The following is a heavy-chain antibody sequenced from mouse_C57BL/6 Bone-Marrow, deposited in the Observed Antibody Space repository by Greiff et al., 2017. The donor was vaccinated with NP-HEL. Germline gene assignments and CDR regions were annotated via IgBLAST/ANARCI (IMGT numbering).Heavy chain of an antibody. CDR3: ARGGSSYWYFDV. Sequence: QVQLKQSGAELVMPGASVKLSCKASGYTFTSYWMHWVKQRPGQGLEWIGEIDPSDSYTNYNQKFKGKSTLTVDKSSSTAYMQLSSLTSEDSAVYYCARGGSSYWYFDVWGTGTTVTVSS. CDR1: GYTFTSYW. D-gene: IGHD1-1*01. CDR2: IDPSDSYT. J-gene: IGHJ1*03. V-gene: IGHV1-69*01.